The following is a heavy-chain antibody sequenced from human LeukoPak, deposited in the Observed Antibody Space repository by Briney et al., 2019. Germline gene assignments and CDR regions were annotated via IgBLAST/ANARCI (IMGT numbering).Heavy chain of an antibody. CDR2: INHSGST. Sequence: PSETLSLTCAVYGGSFRGYYWSWIRQPPGKGLEWIGEINHSGSTNHNPSLKSRVTISVDTSKHQFSLKLSSVTAADTAVYYCARGRIGYCSSTSCYRDKYIWFDPWGQGTLVTVSS. D-gene: IGHD2-2*02. V-gene: IGHV4-34*01. CDR1: GGSFRGYY. CDR3: ARGRIGYCSSTSCYRDKYIWFDP. J-gene: IGHJ5*02.